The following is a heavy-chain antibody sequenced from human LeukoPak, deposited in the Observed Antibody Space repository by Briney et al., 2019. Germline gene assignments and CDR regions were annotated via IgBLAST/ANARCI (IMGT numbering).Heavy chain of an antibody. V-gene: IGHV3-53*01. CDR3: ARTQGAPSYFDY. CDR1: GFTFSNAW. Sequence: GGSLRLSCAASGFTFSNAWMSWVRQAPGKGLEWVSVIYSGGSTYYADSVKGRFTISRDNSKNTLYLQMNSLRAEDTAVYYCARTQGAPSYFDYWGQGTLVTVSS. D-gene: IGHD1-26*01. J-gene: IGHJ4*02. CDR2: IYSGGST.